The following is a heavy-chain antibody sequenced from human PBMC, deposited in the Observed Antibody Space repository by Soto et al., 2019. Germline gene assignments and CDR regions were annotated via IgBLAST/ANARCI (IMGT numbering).Heavy chain of an antibody. V-gene: IGHV4-39*01. J-gene: IGHJ4*02. CDR2: IYYSGST. CDR3: ARHYYGSGRFFDY. CDR1: GGSISSSSYY. D-gene: IGHD3-10*01. Sequence: PSETLSLTCTVSGGSISSSSYYWGWIRQPPGKGLEWIGSIYYSGSTYYNPSLKSRVTISVDTSKNQFSLKLSSVTAADTAVYYCARHYYGSGRFFDYWGQGTLVTVSS.